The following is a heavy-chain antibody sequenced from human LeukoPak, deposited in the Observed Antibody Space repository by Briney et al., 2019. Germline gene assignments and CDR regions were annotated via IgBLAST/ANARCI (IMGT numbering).Heavy chain of an antibody. V-gene: IGHV1-18*01. CDR2: ISAYNGNT. Sequence: ASVKVSCKPSGYTFTSHGITWVRQAPGQGLEWVGWISAYNGNTKYAQKFQGRVTMTTDASTSTVYMELRSLRSDDTAVYYCARGLYSSSWSTSRNSVTYFDYWGQGTLVTVSS. J-gene: IGHJ4*02. D-gene: IGHD6-13*01. CDR3: ARGLYSSSWSTSRNSVTYFDY. CDR1: GYTFTSHG.